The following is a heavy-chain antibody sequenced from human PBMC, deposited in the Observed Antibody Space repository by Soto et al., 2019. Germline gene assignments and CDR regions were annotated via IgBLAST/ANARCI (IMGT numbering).Heavy chain of an antibody. CDR3: AKPPPYEDSSCHPFAN. CDR1: GFTFSSYA. J-gene: IGHJ4*02. D-gene: IGHD3-22*01. Sequence: GGSLSLSCAASGFTFSSYAMSWVRQAPRRGLEWVSAISGRGGSTYYDASVTGRFTISGDNSKNTLYLQMNSLRAEDTAVYYCAKPPPYEDSSCHPFANWGTGALGT. CDR2: ISGRGGST. V-gene: IGHV3-23*01.